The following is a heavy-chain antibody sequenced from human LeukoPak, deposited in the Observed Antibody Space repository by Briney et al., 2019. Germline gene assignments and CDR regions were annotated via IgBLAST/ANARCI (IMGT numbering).Heavy chain of an antibody. CDR1: GGSISSSSYY. CDR2: IYYSGST. CDR3: ARDLGRYCSSTSCTPDWFDP. Sequence: SETLSLTCTVSGGSISSSSYYWGWIRQPPGKGLEWIGSIYYSGSTYYNPSLKSRVTISVDTSKNQFSLKLSSVTAADTAVYYCARDLGRYCSSTSCTPDWFDPWGQGTLVTVSS. J-gene: IGHJ5*02. V-gene: IGHV4-39*02. D-gene: IGHD2-2*01.